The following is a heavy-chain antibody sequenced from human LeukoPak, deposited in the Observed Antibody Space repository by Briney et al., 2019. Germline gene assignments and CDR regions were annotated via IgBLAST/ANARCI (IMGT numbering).Heavy chain of an antibody. D-gene: IGHD6-19*01. V-gene: IGHV1-2*02. CDR2: INPNSGGT. J-gene: IGHJ6*02. CDR3: ARVGFGSGWPSGGMDV. Sequence: ASVKVSCKASGYTFTGYYLHWVRQAPGQGLEWMGWINPNSGGTNYAQKFQGRVTMTRDTSISTAYMKLSRLRSDDTAVYYCARVGFGSGWPSGGMDVWGQGTTVTVSS. CDR1: GYTFTGYY.